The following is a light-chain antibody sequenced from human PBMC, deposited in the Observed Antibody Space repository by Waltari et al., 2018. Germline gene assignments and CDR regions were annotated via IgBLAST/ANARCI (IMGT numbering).Light chain of an antibody. J-gene: IGKJ1*01. CDR3: MQSVQHTWT. CDR2: DIS. Sequence: DIVMTQTTLSLSVTTGQPASLSCKSSQSLLFSDGRTYFYWYLQRPGQPPQLLIYDISKRFSGVPERFSGSGSGTDFTLKISRVEAEDVGVYYCMQSVQHTWTFGQGTKVEIK. CDR1: QSLLFSDGRTY. V-gene: IGKV2D-29*01.